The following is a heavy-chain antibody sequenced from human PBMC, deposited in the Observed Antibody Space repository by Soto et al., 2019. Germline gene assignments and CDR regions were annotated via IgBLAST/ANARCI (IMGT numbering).Heavy chain of an antibody. CDR3: TTSFDHRSYCSGGSCYQDLNFSYWYFDL. CDR1: GFTFSNAW. V-gene: IGHV3-15*07. CDR2: IKSKTDGGTT. J-gene: IGHJ2*01. Sequence: GGSLRLSCAASGFTFSNAWMNWVRQAPGKGLEWVGRIKSKTDGGTTDYAAPVKGRFTISRDDSKNTLYLQMNSLKTEDTAVYYCTTSFDHRSYCSGGSCYQDLNFSYWYFDLWGRGTLVTVSS. D-gene: IGHD2-15*01.